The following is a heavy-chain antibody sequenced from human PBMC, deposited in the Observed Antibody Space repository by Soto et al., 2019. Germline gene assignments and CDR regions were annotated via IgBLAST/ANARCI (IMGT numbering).Heavy chain of an antibody. V-gene: IGHV1-3*01. D-gene: IGHD3-10*01. Sequence: QVQLVQSGAEVKKPGASVKVSCKASGYTFTSYAIHLVRQAPGQRLEWMGWINAGNGNTKYSQKFQGRVTITRDTSASTAYMELSSLRSEDTAVYYCARDLAFGLSDYWGQGTLVTVSS. J-gene: IGHJ4*02. CDR3: ARDLAFGLSDY. CDR1: GYTFTSYA. CDR2: INAGNGNT.